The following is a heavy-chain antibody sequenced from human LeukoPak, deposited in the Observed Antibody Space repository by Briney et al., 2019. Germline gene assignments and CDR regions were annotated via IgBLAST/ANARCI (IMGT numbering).Heavy chain of an antibody. J-gene: IGHJ6*03. D-gene: IGHD2-2*01. CDR2: INHSGST. Sequence: SETLSLTCTVSGDSISSTTYYWSWIRQPPGKGLEWIGEINHSGSTSYNPSLKTRVTISVDTSKNQFSLKVRSVTAADTAVYYCARLEGGIVVPAVYYYYYMDVWGKGTTVIVSS. V-gene: IGHV4-39*07. CDR3: ARLEGGIVVPAVYYYYYMDV. CDR1: GDSISSTTYY.